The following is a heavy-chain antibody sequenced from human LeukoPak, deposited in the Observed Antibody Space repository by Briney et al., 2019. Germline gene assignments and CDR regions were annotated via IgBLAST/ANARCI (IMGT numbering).Heavy chain of an antibody. V-gene: IGHV4-59*01. CDR2: IYYSGIT. J-gene: IGHJ5*02. D-gene: IGHD5-18*01. CDR1: GGSISSYY. Sequence: SETLSLTCTVSGGSISSYYWSWIRQPPGKRLEWIGYIYYSGITNYNPSLKSRVTISVDTSKNQFSLKLSSVTAADTAVYYCARGYSYGYRWFDPWGQGTLVTVSS. CDR3: ARGYSYGYRWFDP.